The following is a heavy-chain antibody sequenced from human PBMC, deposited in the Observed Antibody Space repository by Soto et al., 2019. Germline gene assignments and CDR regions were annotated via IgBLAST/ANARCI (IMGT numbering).Heavy chain of an antibody. CDR2: IYYSGST. D-gene: IGHD6-13*01. CDR1: GGSISSSSYY. J-gene: IGHJ5*02. Sequence: QLQLQESGPGLVKPSETLSLTCTVSGGSISSSSYYWGWIRQPPGKGLEWIGSIYYSGSTYYNPSLKSRVTISVDTSENQFSLKLSSVTAADTAVYYCARHLSLAAPRNRIAAAPTVRGWFDPWGQGTLVTVSS. CDR3: ARHLSLAAPRNRIAAAPTVRGWFDP. V-gene: IGHV4-39*01.